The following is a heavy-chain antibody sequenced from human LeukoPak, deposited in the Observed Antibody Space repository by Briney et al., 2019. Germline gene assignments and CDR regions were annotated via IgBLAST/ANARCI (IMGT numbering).Heavy chain of an antibody. V-gene: IGHV3-21*01. CDR1: GFTFSSFS. J-gene: IGHJ4*02. D-gene: IGHD3-10*01. CDR3: AKVYYYGSGSYYDY. CDR2: ISPSGSLI. Sequence: GGSLRLSCAASGFTFSSFSMNWVRQAPGKGLEWVSSISPSGSLISYADSVKGRFTIFRDNSKSTLYLQMNSLRAEDTAVYYCAKVYYYGSGSYYDYWGQGTLVTVSS.